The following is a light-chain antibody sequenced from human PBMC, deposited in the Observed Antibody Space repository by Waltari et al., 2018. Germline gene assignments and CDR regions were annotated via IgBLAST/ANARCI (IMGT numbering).Light chain of an antibody. Sequence: SYDLTQTPSVSVSPGQPARITCSGNVLPQEYAYLYQQKPGQAPLLVIYKDSGRPSEIPERFSCSSSGTTATLTISGVLPEDEADYYCQSTDNSATYVVFGGGTKLTVL. V-gene: IGLV3-25*03. CDR1: VLPQEY. CDR2: KDS. CDR3: QSTDNSATYVV. J-gene: IGLJ3*02.